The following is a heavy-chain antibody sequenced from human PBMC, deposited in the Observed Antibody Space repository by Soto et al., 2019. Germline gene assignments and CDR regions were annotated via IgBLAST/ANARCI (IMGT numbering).Heavy chain of an antibody. CDR1: GFTFSSYP. CDR2: ISYNTNNK. Sequence: QVQLLESGGDLVQPGRSLRLSCAASGFTFSSYPMHWVRQAPGKGLEWVAFISYNTNNKQYADSVRGRFTISRDNCKKTVYLQMSSLRPEDTAVYYCARLPLAWGQGTLVTVSS. J-gene: IGHJ5*02. V-gene: IGHV3-30-3*01. CDR3: ARLPLA.